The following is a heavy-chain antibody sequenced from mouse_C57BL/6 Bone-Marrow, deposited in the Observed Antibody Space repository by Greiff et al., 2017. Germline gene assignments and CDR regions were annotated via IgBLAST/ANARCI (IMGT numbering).Heavy chain of an antibody. V-gene: IGHV5-16*01. CDR3: AREGFTTVVPHWYFDV. Sequence: EVMLVESEGGLVQPGSSMKLSCTASGFTFSDYYMAWVRQVPEKGLEWVANINYDGSSTYYLDSLKSRFIISRDNAKNILYLQMSSLKSEDTATYYCAREGFTTVVPHWYFDVWGTGTTVTVSS. CDR1: GFTFSDYY. J-gene: IGHJ1*03. D-gene: IGHD1-1*01. CDR2: INYDGSST.